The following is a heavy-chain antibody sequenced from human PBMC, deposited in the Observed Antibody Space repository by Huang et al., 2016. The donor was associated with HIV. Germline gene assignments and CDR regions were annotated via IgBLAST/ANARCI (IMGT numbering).Heavy chain of an antibody. D-gene: IGHD3-16*01. J-gene: IGHJ4*02. V-gene: IGHV4-39*01. CDR1: GGSISRSTYY. CDR3: VRWGALRTFDN. Sequence: QMQLQESGPGLVRPSETLSLTCNVSGGSISRSTYYWGWIRQPPKKGLEWIGHIYYSGGTYYNPSLKSRVAIFVDTSQNQFSLRLNSVTATDTAVYFCVRWGALRTFDNWGQGTLVTVSS. CDR2: IYYSGGT.